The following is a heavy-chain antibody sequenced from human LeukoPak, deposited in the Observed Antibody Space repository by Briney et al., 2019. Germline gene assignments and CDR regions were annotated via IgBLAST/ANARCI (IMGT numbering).Heavy chain of an antibody. CDR2: INPSDDST. D-gene: IGHD3-22*01. J-gene: IGHJ4*02. CDR1: GYTFTGYY. V-gene: IGHV1-46*01. CDR3: ARAYYESSAYRHAVYFDY. Sequence: ASVKVSCKASGYTFTGYYMNWVRQAPGQGLEWMGIINPSDDSTRYAQKFQGRVTMTKDTSTNTVYMHLSSLSSDDTAVYYCARAYYESSAYRHAVYFDYWGQGTLVTVSS.